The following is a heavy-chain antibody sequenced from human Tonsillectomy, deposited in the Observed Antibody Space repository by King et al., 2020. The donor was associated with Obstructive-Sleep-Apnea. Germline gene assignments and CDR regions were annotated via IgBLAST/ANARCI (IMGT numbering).Heavy chain of an antibody. CDR3: ARDRKRWLQLGGEAFDY. V-gene: IGHV4-39*07. CDR2: IYYSGST. J-gene: IGHJ4*02. CDR1: GGSISSSSYY. D-gene: IGHD5-24*01. Sequence: QLQESGPGLVKPSETLSLTCTVSGGSISSSSYYWGWIRQPPGKGLEWIGSIYYSGSTYYNPSLKSRVTISVDTSKNQFSLKLSSVTAADTAVYYCARDRKRWLQLGGEAFDYWGQGTLVTVSS.